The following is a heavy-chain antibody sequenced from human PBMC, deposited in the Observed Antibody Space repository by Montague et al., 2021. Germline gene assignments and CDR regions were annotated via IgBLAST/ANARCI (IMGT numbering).Heavy chain of an antibody. J-gene: IGHJ4*02. CDR3: ARQGFYESGGFFI. CDR1: GASISDYY. Sequence: SETLSLTCSVSGASISDYYWSWIRQPPGKGLEWIGYIYYSRRTNYNPSLKGRVTMSADASKNQVSLKVNSVTAADTAVYYCARQGFYESGGFFIWGLGTLVTVSS. V-gene: IGHV4-59*01. D-gene: IGHD3-22*01. CDR2: IYYSRRT.